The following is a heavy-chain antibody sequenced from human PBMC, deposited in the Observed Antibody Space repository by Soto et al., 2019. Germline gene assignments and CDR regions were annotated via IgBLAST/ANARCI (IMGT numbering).Heavy chain of an antibody. CDR2: IYYGGTT. D-gene: IGHD3-3*02. J-gene: IGHJ5*02. Sequence: SETLSDTCSRCGGAFSPNYRVRFRPSPGKGLEWVGYIYYGGTTSYNPSLKSRVTISLETSKSHFSLRLNSVTAADTAVYYCARLGAFFQSLAPWG. CDR1: GGAFSPNY. V-gene: IGHV4-59*08. CDR3: ARLGAFFQSLAP.